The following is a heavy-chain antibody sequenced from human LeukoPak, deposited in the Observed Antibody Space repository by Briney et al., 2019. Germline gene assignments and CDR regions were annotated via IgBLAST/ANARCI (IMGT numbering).Heavy chain of an antibody. CDR3: ALARSEYHYGMDV. V-gene: IGHV6-1*01. CDR2: TYYRSKWYN. Sequence: SQILSLTCAISGDSVSSISVAWNWIRQSPSRGLEWLGRTYYRSKWYNEYAVSVKGRININPDPSKNQFSLQLHSVTPEDTAVYYCALARSEYHYGMDVWGQGATVTVSS. J-gene: IGHJ6*02. CDR1: GDSVSSISVA.